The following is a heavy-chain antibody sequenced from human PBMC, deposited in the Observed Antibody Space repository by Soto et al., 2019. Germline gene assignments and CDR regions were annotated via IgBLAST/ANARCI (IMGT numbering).Heavy chain of an antibody. CDR2: ISWNSGSI. Sequence: GGSLRLSCAASGFTFDDYAMHWVRQAPGKGLEWVSGISWNSGSIGYADSAKGRFTISRDNAKNSLYLQMNSLRAEDTALYYCAKELRVATIFSAFDIWGQGTMVTVSS. D-gene: IGHD5-12*01. V-gene: IGHV3-9*01. J-gene: IGHJ3*02. CDR1: GFTFDDYA. CDR3: AKELRVATIFSAFDI.